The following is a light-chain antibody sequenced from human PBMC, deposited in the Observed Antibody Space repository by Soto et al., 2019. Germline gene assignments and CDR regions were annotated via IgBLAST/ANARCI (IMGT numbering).Light chain of an antibody. CDR2: AAS. J-gene: IGKJ5*01. CDR1: QGISIY. V-gene: IGKV1-9*01. Sequence: DIQLTQSPSFLSASVGDRVTITFLASQGISIYLAWYQQQPGKAPKLLIYAASTLQSGVPSRFSGSGSGTEFTLTISSLQPEDFATYYCQQLNSYSITFGQGTRLEIK. CDR3: QQLNSYSIT.